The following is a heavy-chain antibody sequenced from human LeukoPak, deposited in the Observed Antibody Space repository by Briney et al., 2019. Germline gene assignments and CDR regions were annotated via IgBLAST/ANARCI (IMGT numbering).Heavy chain of an antibody. CDR3: ARVPPGTTEGYMDV. V-gene: IGHV3-74*01. Sequence: GGSLRLSCAASGFTFSSYWMHWVRQAPGKGLVWVPRINTDGSSTSYADSVKGRFTISRDNAKNTLYLQMNSLRAEDTAVYYCARVPPGTTEGYMDVWGKGTTVTVSS. J-gene: IGHJ6*03. CDR1: GFTFSSYW. CDR2: INTDGSST. D-gene: IGHD4-17*01.